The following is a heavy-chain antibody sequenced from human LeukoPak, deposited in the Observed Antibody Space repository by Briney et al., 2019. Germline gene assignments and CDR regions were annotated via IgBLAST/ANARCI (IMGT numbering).Heavy chain of an antibody. CDR3: ARGAANMD. CDR2: IYTSGST. V-gene: IGHV4-61*02. D-gene: IGHD6-25*01. Sequence: SQALSLTCTVSGGSISSGSYYWSWIRQPAGKGLEWIGRIYTSGSTNYNPSLKSRVTISVDTSKNQFSLKLSSVTAADTAVYYCARGAANMDCGQGTLVTVSS. CDR1: GGSISSGSYY. J-gene: IGHJ4*02.